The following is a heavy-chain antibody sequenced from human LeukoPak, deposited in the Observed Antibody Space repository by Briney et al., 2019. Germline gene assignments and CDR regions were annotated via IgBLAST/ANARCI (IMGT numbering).Heavy chain of an antibody. CDR3: ARGRKQPYYYDSSGYLDY. CDR1: GFTFSSYA. V-gene: IGHV3-30*04. Sequence: GGSLRLSCAASGFTFSSYAMHWVRQAPGKGLEWVAVISYDGSNKYYADSVKGRFTISRDNSKDTLYLQMNSLRAEDTAVYYCARGRKQPYYYDSSGYLDYWGQGTLVTVSS. D-gene: IGHD3-22*01. CDR2: ISYDGSNK. J-gene: IGHJ4*02.